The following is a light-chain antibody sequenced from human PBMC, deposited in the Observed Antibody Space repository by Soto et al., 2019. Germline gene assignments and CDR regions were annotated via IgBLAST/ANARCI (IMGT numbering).Light chain of an antibody. CDR1: QSVGSSY. J-gene: IGKJ5*01. CDR2: GVS. V-gene: IGKV3-20*01. Sequence: EIVLTQSPGTLSLSPGERATLSCRASQSVGSSYLAWYQQKPGQAPRLLIYGVSSRATGIPDRLSGSGSGTDFTLTITRLEPEDSAVYYCQQYGASPITFGQGKRLEIK. CDR3: QQYGASPIT.